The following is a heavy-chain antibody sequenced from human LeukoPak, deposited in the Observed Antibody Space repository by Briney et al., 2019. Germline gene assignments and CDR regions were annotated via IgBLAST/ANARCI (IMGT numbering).Heavy chain of an antibody. CDR2: ISSSGSTI. D-gene: IGHD6-19*01. V-gene: IGHV3-48*03. CDR1: GFTFSSYE. J-gene: IGHJ4*02. Sequence: GGSLRLSCAASGFTFSSYEMNWVRQAPGKGLEWVSYISSSGSTIYYADSVKGRFTISRDNAKNSLYLQMNSLRAEDTAVYYCARDGGPQWLVQTFDYWGQGTLVTVSS. CDR3: ARDGGPQWLVQTFDY.